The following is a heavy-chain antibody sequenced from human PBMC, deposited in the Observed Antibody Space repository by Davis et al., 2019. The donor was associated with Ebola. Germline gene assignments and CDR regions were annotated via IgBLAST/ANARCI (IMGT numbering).Heavy chain of an antibody. V-gene: IGHV1-3*01. CDR2: INAGNGNT. D-gene: IGHD6-19*01. J-gene: IGHJ4*02. CDR3: ARDQEETPNSSGWLGDY. Sequence: ASVKVSCKASGYTFTSYAMHWVRQAPGQRLEWMGWINAGNGNTKYSQKFQGRVTITRDTSASTAYMELSSLRSEDTAVYYCARDQEETPNSSGWLGDYWGQGTLVTVSS. CDR1: GYTFTSYA.